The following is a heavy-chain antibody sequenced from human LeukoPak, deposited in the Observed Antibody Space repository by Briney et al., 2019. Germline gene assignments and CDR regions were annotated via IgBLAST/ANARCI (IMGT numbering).Heavy chain of an antibody. V-gene: IGHV4-38-2*02. CDR1: GYSISSGYY. CDR2: GYHIGST. Sequence: PSETLSLTCTVSGYSISSGYYWGWIRQPPGKGLEWIGSGYHIGSTYFNPSLKSRVTMSVDTSKNQFSLKLSSVTAADTAVYYCARDDSSSWYYTGEYYYYMDVWGKGTTVTVSS. D-gene: IGHD6-13*01. CDR3: ARDDSSSWYYTGEYYYYMDV. J-gene: IGHJ6*03.